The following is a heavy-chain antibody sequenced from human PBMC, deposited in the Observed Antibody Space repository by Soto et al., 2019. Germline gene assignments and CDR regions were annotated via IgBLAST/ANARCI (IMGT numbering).Heavy chain of an antibody. J-gene: IGHJ4*02. Sequence: QVQLQESGPGLVKPSQTLSLTCTVSGGPAINGDSYLNWIRQHPEQGLEWMGYINYRGTTNYNAALKSRILISVDTSKNQFSLRLTSVTAAETAVYYCARDAPGAAPYWGQGTLVTVSS. V-gene: IGHV4-31*03. CDR2: INYRGTT. CDR1: GGPAINGDSY. D-gene: IGHD6-13*01. CDR3: ARDAPGAAPY.